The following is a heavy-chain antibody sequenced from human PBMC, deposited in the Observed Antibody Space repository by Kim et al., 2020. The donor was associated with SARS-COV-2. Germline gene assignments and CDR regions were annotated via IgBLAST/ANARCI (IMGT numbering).Heavy chain of an antibody. V-gene: IGHV1-18*01. CDR3: ARDLGITMVRGVKWFDP. Sequence: ASVKVSCKASGYTFTSYGISWVRQAPGQGLEWMGWISAYNGNTNYAQKLQGRVTMTTDTSTSTAYMELRSLRSDDTAVYYCARDLGITMVRGVKWFDPWGQGTLVTVSS. J-gene: IGHJ5*02. D-gene: IGHD3-10*01. CDR1: GYTFTSYG. CDR2: ISAYNGNT.